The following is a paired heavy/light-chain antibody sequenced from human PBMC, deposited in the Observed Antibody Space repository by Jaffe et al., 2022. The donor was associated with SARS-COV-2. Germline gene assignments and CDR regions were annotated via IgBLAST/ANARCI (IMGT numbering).Light chain of an antibody. CDR2: KNF. Sequence: QSMLTQPPSASGIPGQRVTISCSGSSSNIGSNTVNWYQRVPGTAPKLLIYKNFQRPSGVPDRFSGSKSGSSASLTIRGLQSEDEGDYFCASWDDSLKGYWVFGGGTALTVL. CDR3: ASWDDSLKGYWV. CDR1: SSNIGSNT. V-gene: IGLV1-44*01. J-gene: IGLJ3*02.
Heavy chain of an antibody. CDR3: ARLDSRADGDY. Sequence: QLQESGPGLVKSSETLTLTCTVSGVSTSDGHYSWGWIRQPPGRGLEWLGQIYSDLKAQYNPFLKSRVTISLDRSRNQVSLKMKSMTAADTALYYCARLDSRADGDYWGQGMPVTASS. CDR1: GVSTSDGHYS. V-gene: IGHV4-39*01. CDR2: IYSDLKA. J-gene: IGHJ4*02. D-gene: IGHD2-15*01.